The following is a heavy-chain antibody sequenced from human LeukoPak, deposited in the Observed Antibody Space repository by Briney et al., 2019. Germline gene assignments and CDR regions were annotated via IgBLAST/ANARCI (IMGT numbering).Heavy chain of an antibody. D-gene: IGHD1-26*01. CDR3: ATGWSTPGGIVGGFFDY. CDR1: GYTFTGYY. Sequence: ASVKVSCKASGYTFTGYYMHWVRQAPGQGLEWMGWINPNSGGTNYAQKFQGRVTMTEDTSTDTAYMELSSLRSEDTAVYYCATGWSTPGGIVGGFFDYWGQGTLVTVSS. J-gene: IGHJ4*02. V-gene: IGHV1-2*02. CDR2: INPNSGGT.